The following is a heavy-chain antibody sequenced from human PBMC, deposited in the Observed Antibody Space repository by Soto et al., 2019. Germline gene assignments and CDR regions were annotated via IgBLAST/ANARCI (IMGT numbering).Heavy chain of an antibody. J-gene: IGHJ4*02. Sequence: GGSLRLSCAASGFTFSSYAMSWVRQAPGKGLEWVSAISGSGGSTYYADSVKGRFTISRDNSKNTLYLQMNSLRAEDTAVYYCSYGSGSYYKVHPGFDYSGQGTLVTVSS. CDR1: GFTFSSYA. CDR3: SYGSGSYYKVHPGFDY. D-gene: IGHD3-10*01. CDR2: ISGSGGST. V-gene: IGHV3-23*01.